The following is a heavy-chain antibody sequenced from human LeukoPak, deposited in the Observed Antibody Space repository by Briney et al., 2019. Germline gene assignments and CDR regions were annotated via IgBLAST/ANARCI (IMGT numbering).Heavy chain of an antibody. CDR3: AKDSGGYYY. J-gene: IGHJ4*02. Sequence: RGSLRLSCAGAGFTFSSYEMNWVRQAPGKGLEWVSYISSIGTTIYYADSVKGRFTISRDNAKNSLFLQMNSLRAEDTAVYYCAKDSGGYYYWGQGTLVTVSS. V-gene: IGHV3-48*03. CDR1: GFTFSSYE. D-gene: IGHD1-26*01. CDR2: ISSIGTTI.